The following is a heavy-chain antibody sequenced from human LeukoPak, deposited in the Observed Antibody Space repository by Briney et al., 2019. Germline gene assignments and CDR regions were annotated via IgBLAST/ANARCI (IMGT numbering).Heavy chain of an antibody. CDR1: GYTLTAYY. D-gene: IGHD3-10*01. CDR2: INPNSDDT. J-gene: IGHJ4*02. Sequence: ASVKVSCKASGYTLTAYYMYWVRQAPGQVLEWMGWINPNSDDTNYAQMFEGRVTMTRDTSINTAYMELSGLTSDDTAVYYCARQSSKRLWLGELSPLDYWGQGTLVTVSS. V-gene: IGHV1-2*02. CDR3: ARQSSKRLWLGELSPLDY.